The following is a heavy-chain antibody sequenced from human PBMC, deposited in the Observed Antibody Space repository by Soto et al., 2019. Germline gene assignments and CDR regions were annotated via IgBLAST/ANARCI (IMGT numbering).Heavy chain of an antibody. J-gene: IGHJ4*01. D-gene: IGHD1-26*01. V-gene: IGHV4-39*01. CDR2: IYSNDNT. CDR3: ARLSGTSTDRYSDY. CDR1: GGSVSSNSYS. Sequence: PSETLSLTCTVSGGSVSSNSYSWGWVRQSPGKGLEWIGTIYSNDNTHYNPSLLSRVTISVDTSNNQFSLKVKSMTAADTAVYFWARLSGTSTDRYSDYWGHGTLVTVS.